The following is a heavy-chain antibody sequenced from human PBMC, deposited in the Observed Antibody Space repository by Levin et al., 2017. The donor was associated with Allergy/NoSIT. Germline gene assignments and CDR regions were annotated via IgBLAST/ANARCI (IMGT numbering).Heavy chain of an antibody. CDR3: ARVRFGAGAGIAP. V-gene: IGHV4-34*01. J-gene: IGHJ5*02. D-gene: IGHD3-16*01. Sequence: PSETLSLTCAVYGGSFSGYYWSWIRQPPGKGLEWIGEINHSGSTNYNPSLKSRVTISVDTSKNQFSLKLSSVTAADTAVYYCARVRFGAGAGIAPWGQGTLVTVSS. CDR1: GGSFSGYY. CDR2: INHSGST.